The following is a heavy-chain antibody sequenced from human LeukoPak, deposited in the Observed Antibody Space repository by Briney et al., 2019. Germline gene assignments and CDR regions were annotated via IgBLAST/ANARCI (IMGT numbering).Heavy chain of an antibody. V-gene: IGHV1-46*01. D-gene: IGHD3-10*01. J-gene: IGHJ4*02. Sequence: ASVKVSCKASGYTFTAYYMHWVRQAPGQGLEWMGIIDPSGGGTSYAQKFQGRVTLTRDTSTSIVYMELSSLTSEDTAVYYCASLGTGSSPIIDFDYWGQGTLVTVCS. CDR2: IDPSGGGT. CDR3: ASLGTGSSPIIDFDY. CDR1: GYTFTAYY.